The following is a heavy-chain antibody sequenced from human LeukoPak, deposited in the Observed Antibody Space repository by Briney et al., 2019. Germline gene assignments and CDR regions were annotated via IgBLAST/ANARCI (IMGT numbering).Heavy chain of an antibody. V-gene: IGHV4-59*01. CDR1: GGSLSSYY. Sequence: SETLSLTCTVSGGSLSSYYWSWIRQPPGKGLEWIGYIYYSGSTNYNPSLKSRVTISVDTSKNQFSLKLSSVTAADTAVYYCARGELLWFGDPIWGQGTMVTVSS. CDR2: IYYSGST. D-gene: IGHD3-10*01. J-gene: IGHJ3*02. CDR3: ARGELLWFGDPI.